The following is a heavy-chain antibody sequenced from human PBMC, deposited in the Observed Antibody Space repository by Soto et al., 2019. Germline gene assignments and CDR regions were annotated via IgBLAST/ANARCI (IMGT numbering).Heavy chain of an antibody. CDR1: GFTFSSYS. V-gene: IGHV3-48*02. Sequence: PGGSLRLSCAASGFTFSSYSMNWVRQAPGKGLEWISYISSHSSTLYYADSVKGRFTISRDNAGNSLYLQMNSLRDEDTAVYYCVRDGSGNLYLNWFVPWDQGTLVTVSS. CDR2: ISSHSSTL. CDR3: VRDGSGNLYLNWFVP. J-gene: IGHJ5*02. D-gene: IGHD6-19*01.